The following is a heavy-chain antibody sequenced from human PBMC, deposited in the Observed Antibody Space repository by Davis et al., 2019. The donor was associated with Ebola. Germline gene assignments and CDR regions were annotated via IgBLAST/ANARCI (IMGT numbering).Heavy chain of an antibody. V-gene: IGHV4-34*01. D-gene: IGHD3-16*01. Sequence: SETLSLTCAVYGGSFSGNYWSWIRQPPGKGLEWIGEINHNSGSTNYRPSLKSRVTISVDTSKNQFSLRLTSVTAADTAVYYCARGYDSRSPARPGSWGRGTLVTVSS. CDR3: ARGYDSRSPARPGS. CDR1: GGSFSGNY. J-gene: IGHJ5*02. CDR2: INHNSGST.